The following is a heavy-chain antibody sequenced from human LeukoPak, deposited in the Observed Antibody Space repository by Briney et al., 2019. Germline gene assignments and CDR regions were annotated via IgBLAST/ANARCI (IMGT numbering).Heavy chain of an antibody. CDR3: AREVFTYDSSGYPNIFDY. CDR1: GYTLTELS. Sequence: ASVKVSCKVSGYTLTELSMHWVRQAPGKGLEWMGGFDPEDGETIYAQKFQGRVTMTTDTSTSTAYMELRSLRSDDTAVYYCAREVFTYDSSGYPNIFDYWGQGTLVTVSS. J-gene: IGHJ4*02. V-gene: IGHV1-24*01. D-gene: IGHD3-22*01. CDR2: FDPEDGET.